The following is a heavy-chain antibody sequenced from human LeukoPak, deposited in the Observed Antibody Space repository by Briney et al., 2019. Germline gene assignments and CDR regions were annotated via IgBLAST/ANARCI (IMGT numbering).Heavy chain of an antibody. CDR3: ARDRGGSYMYLQH. V-gene: IGHV3-20*04. J-gene: IGHJ1*01. D-gene: IGHD1-26*01. CDR1: GFTFDDYG. Sequence: PGGSLGLSCAASGFTFDDYGMSWVRQAPGKGLEWVSGINRNGGSAGYADSVKGRFTISRDNVKNSLFLQMNSLRAEDTALYYCARDRGGSYMYLQHWGQGTLVTVSS. CDR2: INRNGGSA.